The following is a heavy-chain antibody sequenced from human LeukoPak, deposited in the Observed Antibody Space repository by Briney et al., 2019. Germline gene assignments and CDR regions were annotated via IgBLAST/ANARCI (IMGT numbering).Heavy chain of an antibody. CDR1: GYSFTNYW. CDR3: ARHRTYSSSSFYYYYYMDV. J-gene: IGHJ6*03. Sequence: GESLKISCKGSGYSFTNYWIGWVRQMPGKGLEWMGIIYPGDSDTRYSPSFQGQVTISADRSISTAYLQWSSLKASDTAIYYCARHRTYSSSSFYYYYYMDVWGKGTTVTVSS. V-gene: IGHV5-51*01. D-gene: IGHD6-6*01. CDR2: IYPGDSDT.